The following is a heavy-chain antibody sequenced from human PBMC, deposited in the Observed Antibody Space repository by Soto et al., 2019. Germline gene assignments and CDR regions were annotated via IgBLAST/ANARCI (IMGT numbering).Heavy chain of an antibody. Sequence: QVQLVQSGAEEKKPGASVKVSCRASGYTFTSDAMLWGRQAPGQGLEWMGWINAGNGNTKYSQKLQGRVTITRDTSASPAYMEPSSLRSEDTAVYYCARSIVVVTALDYWGQETLVTVSS. J-gene: IGHJ4*02. V-gene: IGHV1-3*05. CDR3: ARSIVVVTALDY. D-gene: IGHD2-21*02. CDR1: GYTFTSDA. CDR2: INAGNGNT.